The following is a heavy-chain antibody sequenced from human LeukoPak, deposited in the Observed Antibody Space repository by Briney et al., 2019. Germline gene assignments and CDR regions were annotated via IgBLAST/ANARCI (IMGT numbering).Heavy chain of an antibody. D-gene: IGHD1-20*01. CDR1: GFTFSDYY. CDR2: ISSSGSTI. V-gene: IGHV3-11*04. Sequence: GGSLRLSCAASGFTFSDYYMSWIRQAPGKGPEWVSYISSSGSTIYYADSVKGRFTISRDNAKNSLYLQMDSLRAEDTAVYYCARGGLGDNWNPNWFDPWGQGTLVTVSS. J-gene: IGHJ5*02. CDR3: ARGGLGDNWNPNWFDP.